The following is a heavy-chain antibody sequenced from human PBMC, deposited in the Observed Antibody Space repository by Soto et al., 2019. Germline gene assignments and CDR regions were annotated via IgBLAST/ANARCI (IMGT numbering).Heavy chain of an antibody. D-gene: IGHD3-3*01. J-gene: IGHJ4*02. Sequence: PGESLKISCKGSGYSFTSYWIGWVRQMPGKGLEWMGIIYPGDSDTRYSPSFQGQVTISADKSISTAYLQWSSLKASDTAMYYCARHQYYDFWSPGDPPSYFDYWGQGTLVTVSS. V-gene: IGHV5-51*01. CDR1: GYSFTSYW. CDR3: ARHQYYDFWSPGDPPSYFDY. CDR2: IYPGDSDT.